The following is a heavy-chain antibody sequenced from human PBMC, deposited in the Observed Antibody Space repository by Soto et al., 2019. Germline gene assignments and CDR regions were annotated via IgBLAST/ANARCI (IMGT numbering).Heavy chain of an antibody. Sequence: PGGSLRLSCAASGFTFSSYAMSWVRQAPGKGLEWVSAISGSGGTTYYADSVKGRFTISRDNPKNTLYLQMNSLRAEDTAVYYCAKDLGTGWEYSSSYDYWGQGTLVTVSS. CDR2: ISGSGGTT. J-gene: IGHJ4*02. V-gene: IGHV3-23*01. CDR1: GFTFSSYA. D-gene: IGHD6-6*01. CDR3: AKDLGTGWEYSSSYDY.